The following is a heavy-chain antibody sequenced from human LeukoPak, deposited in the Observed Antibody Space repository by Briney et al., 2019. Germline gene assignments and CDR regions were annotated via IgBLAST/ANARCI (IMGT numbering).Heavy chain of an antibody. V-gene: IGHV3-23*01. J-gene: IGHJ3*01. D-gene: IGHD6-13*01. CDR1: GFTFRSYA. Sequence: PGGSLRLSCAASGFTFRSYAMSWVRQAPGKGLEWVSAISASGDSVNYAVSVKGRFTISRDNSQTTLYLQMNSLRAADTAIYYCAKEILSSSLYLDAFDLCGQGTVVTVSS. CDR2: ISASGDSV. CDR3: AKEILSSSLYLDAFDL.